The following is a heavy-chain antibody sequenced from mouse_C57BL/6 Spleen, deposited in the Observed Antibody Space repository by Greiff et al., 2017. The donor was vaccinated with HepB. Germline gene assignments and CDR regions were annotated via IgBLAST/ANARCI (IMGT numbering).Heavy chain of an antibody. Sequence: EVKLVESGAELVKPGASVKLSCTASGFNIKDYYMHWVKQRTEQGLEWIGRIDPEDGETKYAPKFQGKATITADTSSNTAYLQLSSLTSEDTAVYYCASSYTVVAKGYAMDYWGQGTSVTVSS. D-gene: IGHD1-1*01. CDR1: GFNIKDYY. CDR3: ASSYTVVAKGYAMDY. CDR2: IDPEDGET. V-gene: IGHV14-2*01. J-gene: IGHJ4*01.